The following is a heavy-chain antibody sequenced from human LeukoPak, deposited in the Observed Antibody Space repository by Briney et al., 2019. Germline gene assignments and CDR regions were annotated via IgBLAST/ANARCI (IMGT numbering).Heavy chain of an antibody. D-gene: IGHD3-10*01. J-gene: IGHJ4*02. CDR3: TSQGWFGELLDY. V-gene: IGHV3-73*01. Sequence: GGSLRLSCAASGFTFSGSAMHWVRQASGKGLEWVGRIRGKANSYATAYAASVKGRFTISRDDSKNTAYLQMNSLKTEDTAVYYCTSQGWFGELLDYWGQGTLVTVSS. CDR1: GFTFSGSA. CDR2: IRGKANSYAT.